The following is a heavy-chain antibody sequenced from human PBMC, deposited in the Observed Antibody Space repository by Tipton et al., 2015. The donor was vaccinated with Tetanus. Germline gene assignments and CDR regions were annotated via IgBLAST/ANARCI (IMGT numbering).Heavy chain of an antibody. CDR2: VRTRTNSYAT. CDR1: EFTFSGSA. J-gene: IGHJ4*02. CDR3: TTGYDFWSGIPPY. Sequence: SLRLSCAASEFTFSGSAIHWVRQASGKGLEWVGRVRTRTNSYATEYAEPVKGRFTIARDDSKNTAYLQMNSLQTEDAAVYYCTTGYDFWSGIPPYWGQGTLVTVSS. V-gene: IGHV3-73*01. D-gene: IGHD3-3*01.